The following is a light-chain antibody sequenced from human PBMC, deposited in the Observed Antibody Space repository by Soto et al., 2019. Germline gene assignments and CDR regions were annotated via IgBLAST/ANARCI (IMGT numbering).Light chain of an antibody. CDR3: QQRSNWPLIT. Sequence: IVLTQSPATLSLSPGERATLSCRASQSVSNYLAWYQQKPGQAPRLLIYDASNRATGIPARFSGSESGTGFTLTISSLEPEDFAVYYCQQRSNWPLITFGQGTRLEIK. CDR1: QSVSNY. J-gene: IGKJ5*01. CDR2: DAS. V-gene: IGKV3-11*01.